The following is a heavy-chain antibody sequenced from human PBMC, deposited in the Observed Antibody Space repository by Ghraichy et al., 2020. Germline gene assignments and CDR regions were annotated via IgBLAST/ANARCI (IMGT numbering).Heavy chain of an antibody. CDR1: GGSISSYY. CDR2: IYYSGST. V-gene: IGHV4-59*12. D-gene: IGHD1-1*01. CDR3: ARKVRPLYYYYYMDV. Sequence: SETLSLTCTVSGGSISSYYWSWIRQPPGKGLEWIGYIYYSGSTNYNPSLKSRVTISVDTSKNQFSLKLSSVTAADTAVYYCARKVRPLYYYYYMDVWGKGTTVTVSS. J-gene: IGHJ6*03.